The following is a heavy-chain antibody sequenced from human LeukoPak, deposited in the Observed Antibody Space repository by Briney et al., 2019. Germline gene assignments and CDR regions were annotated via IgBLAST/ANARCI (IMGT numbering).Heavy chain of an antibody. CDR3: ARMVGLVSDF. D-gene: IGHD3-10*01. CDR1: GDIVSSNSAA. Sequence: SQTLSLTCAIPGDIVSSNSAAWNWIRQSPSRGLEWLGRTYYRSKWHSYYAPSVKSRITINPDTSKNQFSLQLKSVTPEDTAVYYCARMVGLVSDFWGQGTLVTVSS. J-gene: IGHJ4*02. CDR2: TYYRSKWHS. V-gene: IGHV6-1*01.